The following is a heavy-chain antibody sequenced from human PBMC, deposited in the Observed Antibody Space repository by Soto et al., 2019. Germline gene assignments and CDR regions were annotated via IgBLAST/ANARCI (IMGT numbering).Heavy chain of an antibody. Sequence: PSETLSLTCAVYGGSFSGYYWSWIRQPPGKGLEWIGEINHSGSTNYNPSLKSRVTISVDTSKNQFPLKLSSVTAADTAVYYCARVGGFVVATIGTLDYWGQGTLVTVSA. J-gene: IGHJ4*02. CDR2: INHSGST. CDR1: GGSFSGYY. CDR3: ARVGGFVVATIGTLDY. D-gene: IGHD5-12*01. V-gene: IGHV4-34*01.